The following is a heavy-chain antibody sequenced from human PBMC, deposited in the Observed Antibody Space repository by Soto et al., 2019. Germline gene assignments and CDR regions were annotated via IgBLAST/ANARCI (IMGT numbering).Heavy chain of an antibody. CDR2: ITRTSSPI. CDR1: GFSFSSYS. Sequence: EVQLVESGGGLVQPGGSLRLSCAASGFSFSSYSMNWVRQAPGKVLEWVSYITRTSSPIYYADSVKGRFTVSRDNAKNSLYLQMNSLRDDDTAVYYCARDAYIKDTYDYWGQGMLVTVSS. D-gene: IGHD4-4*01. J-gene: IGHJ4*02. CDR3: ARDAYIKDTYDY. V-gene: IGHV3-48*02.